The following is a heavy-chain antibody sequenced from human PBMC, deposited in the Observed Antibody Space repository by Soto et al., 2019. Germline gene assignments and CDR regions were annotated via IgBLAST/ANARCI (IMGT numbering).Heavy chain of an antibody. CDR3: ARGGPYCSGGSCYSVWFDP. D-gene: IGHD2-15*01. CDR1: GGSFSGYY. V-gene: IGHV4-34*01. J-gene: IGHJ5*02. CDR2: INHSGST. Sequence: TSETLSLTCAVYGGSFSGYYWSWIRQPPGKGLEWIGEINHSGSTNYNPSLKSRVTISVYTSKNQFSLKLSSVTAADTAVYYCARGGPYCSGGSCYSVWFDPWGQETLVTVSS.